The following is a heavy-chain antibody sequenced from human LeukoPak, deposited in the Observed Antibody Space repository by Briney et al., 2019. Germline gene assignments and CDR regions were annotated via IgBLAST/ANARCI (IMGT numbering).Heavy chain of an antibody. CDR3: AREDTAMVTYYFDY. J-gene: IGHJ4*02. CDR1: GFTFSDYY. V-gene: IGHV3-11*06. Sequence: TSGGSLRLSCAASGFTFSDYYMSWIRQAPGKGLEWVSYISSSSSSYTNYADSVKGRFTISRDNAKNSLYLQMNSLRAEDTAVYYCAREDTAMVTYYFDYWGQGTLVTVSS. D-gene: IGHD5-18*01. CDR2: ISSSSSSYT.